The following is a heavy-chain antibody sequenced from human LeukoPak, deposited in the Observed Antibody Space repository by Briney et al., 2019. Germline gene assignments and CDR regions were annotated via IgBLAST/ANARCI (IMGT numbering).Heavy chain of an antibody. D-gene: IGHD2-8*01. CDR2: IYYSGST. CDR3: AGEIVLMVPGAFDI. V-gene: IGHV4-59*01. CDR1: GVSISSYY. Sequence: SETLSRTCTVPGVSISSYYWSWIGQPPGKGLEWIGYIYYSGSTNYNPSLKSRVTISVDTSKNQFSLKLSSVTAADTAVYYCAGEIVLMVPGAFDIWGQGTMVTVSS. J-gene: IGHJ3*02.